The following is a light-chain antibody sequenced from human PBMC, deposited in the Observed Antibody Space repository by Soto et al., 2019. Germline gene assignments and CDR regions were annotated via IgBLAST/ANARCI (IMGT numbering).Light chain of an antibody. J-gene: IGLJ2*01. CDR2: DVS. CDR3: SSYTSSSTLEV. CDR1: SSDVGGYNY. V-gene: IGLV2-14*01. Sequence: QSVLTQPASVSGSPGQSITISCTGTSSDVGGYNYVSWYQQHPGKAPKLMIYDVSYRPSGVSNRFSGSKYGNTASLTISGLXXEDEXHYYCSSYTSSSTLEVFGGGTKLTVL.